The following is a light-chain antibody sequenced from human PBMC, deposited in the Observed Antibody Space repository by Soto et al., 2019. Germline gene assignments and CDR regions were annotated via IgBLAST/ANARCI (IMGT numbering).Light chain of an antibody. CDR3: QQYNSYTRT. V-gene: IGKV1-5*03. Sequence: DIQMTQYQSSLYASLGDRVTLTCRASQSVLNWLAWYQQKPWKAPKLLIYKASSLQSGVPSRFSGSGSGTEFTLTISSLQHDDFATYYCQQYNSYTRTFGQGTNVDVK. CDR2: KAS. J-gene: IGKJ1*01. CDR1: QSVLNW.